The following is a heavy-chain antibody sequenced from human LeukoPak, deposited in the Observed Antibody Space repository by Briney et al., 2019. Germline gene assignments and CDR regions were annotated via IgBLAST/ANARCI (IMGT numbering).Heavy chain of an antibody. Sequence: GSLRLSCAASGFTFSSYAMSWVRQPPGEGLEWIGEIYHSGSTNYNPSLKSRVTISVDKSKNQFSLKLSSVTAADTAVYYCARGYGSAIYFDYWGQGTLVTVSS. V-gene: IGHV4-4*02. CDR3: ARGYGSAIYFDY. D-gene: IGHD3-10*01. J-gene: IGHJ4*02. CDR2: IYHSGST. CDR1: GFTFSSYAM.